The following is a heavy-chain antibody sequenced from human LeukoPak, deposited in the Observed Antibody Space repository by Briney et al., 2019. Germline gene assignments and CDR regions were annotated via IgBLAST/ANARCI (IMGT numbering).Heavy chain of an antibody. V-gene: IGHV3-7*01. D-gene: IGHD3-10*01. CDR1: GFTFSSYW. CDR2: IKQDGSEK. Sequence: HPGGSLRLSCAASGFTFSSYWMSWVRQAPGKGLEWVANIKQDGSEKYYVDSVKGRFTISRDNAKNSLYLQMNSLRAEDTAVYYCARERDEIWFGELPRNMDVWGKGTTVTVSS. J-gene: IGHJ6*03. CDR3: ARERDEIWFGELPRNMDV.